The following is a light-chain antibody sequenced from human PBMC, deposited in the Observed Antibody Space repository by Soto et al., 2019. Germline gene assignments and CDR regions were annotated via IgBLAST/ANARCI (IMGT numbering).Light chain of an antibody. CDR3: QQLESYPST. CDR1: QSISSN. J-gene: IGKJ4*01. V-gene: IGKV3-15*01. Sequence: EIVLTQSPGTLSLSPGERATLSCRASQSISSNYLAWYQQKPGQAPRLLIYGASTRATGIPARFSGSGSGTEFTLTISSLQSEDFATYYCQQLESYPSTFGGGTKVDI. CDR2: GAS.